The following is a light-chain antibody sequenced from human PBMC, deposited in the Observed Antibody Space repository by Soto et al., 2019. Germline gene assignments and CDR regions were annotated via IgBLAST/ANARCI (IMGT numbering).Light chain of an antibody. CDR1: QSVSRY. Sequence: EIVLTQSPATLSLSPGERATLSCRASQSVSRYLAWYQQKPGQAPRLLIYDASNRATGIPARFSGSGSGTDVTLTISSLEPEDFAVYNRQQRTNWPPTLTFGGGTQVEIK. CDR2: DAS. CDR3: QQRTNWPPTLT. V-gene: IGKV3-11*01. J-gene: IGKJ4*01.